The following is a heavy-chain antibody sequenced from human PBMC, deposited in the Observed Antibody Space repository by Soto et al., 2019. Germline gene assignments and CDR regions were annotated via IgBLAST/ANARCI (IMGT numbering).Heavy chain of an antibody. D-gene: IGHD3-9*01. CDR2: ISGDGVTT. Sequence: DVQLVESGGDLVQRGGSLRLACAASGFPFSSYWMHWFRHTPGKGLDWVARISGDGVTTYYADSVTGRFTVSRDNAKNTLSLKISGLRAEDTAVYYGAREYYGILTGYYTDYWGQGTLVSVSS. V-gene: IGHV3-74*01. CDR3: AREYYGILTGYYTDY. CDR1: GFPFSSYW. J-gene: IGHJ4*02.